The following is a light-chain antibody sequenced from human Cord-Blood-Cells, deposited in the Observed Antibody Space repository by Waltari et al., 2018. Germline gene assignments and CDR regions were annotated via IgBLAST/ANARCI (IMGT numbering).Light chain of an antibody. J-gene: IGKJ5*01. V-gene: IGKV1-39*01. CDR1: QGISSY. Sequence: DIQMTKTPSSLSASVGDRVTSTCRASQGISSYLNWYPQKPGKAPKLLIYAASILQSGVPSRFRGSGSGTDFTRTISSLQPEYFSTYYCQQSYSTPITFGPGTRLEIK. CDR2: AAS. CDR3: QQSYSTPIT.